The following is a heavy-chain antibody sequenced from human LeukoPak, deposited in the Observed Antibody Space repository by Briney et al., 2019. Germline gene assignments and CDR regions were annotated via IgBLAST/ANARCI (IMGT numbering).Heavy chain of an antibody. CDR3: ARGSAVGGYFDY. V-gene: IGHV3-33*01. Sequence: GGSLRLSCAASGFTFSSYGMHWVRQAPGKGLEWVAVIWYDGSNKYYADSVKGRFTISRDNSKNTLYLQMNSLGAEDTAVYYCARGSAVGGYFDYWGQGTLVTVSS. CDR1: GFTFSSYG. CDR2: IWYDGSNK. J-gene: IGHJ4*02.